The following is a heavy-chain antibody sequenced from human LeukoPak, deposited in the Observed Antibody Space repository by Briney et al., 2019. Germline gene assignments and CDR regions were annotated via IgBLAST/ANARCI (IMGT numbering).Heavy chain of an antibody. CDR3: ARTVVATIGPDY. CDR1: GYSISSGYY. V-gene: IGHV4-38-2*02. J-gene: IGHJ4*02. D-gene: IGHD5-12*01. Sequence: PSETLSLTCTVSGYSISSGYYWGWIRQPPGKGLEWIGSIYHSGSTYYNPSLKSRVTISVDTSKNQFSLKLSSVTAADTAVYYCARTVVATIGPDYWGQGTLVTVSS. CDR2: IYHSGST.